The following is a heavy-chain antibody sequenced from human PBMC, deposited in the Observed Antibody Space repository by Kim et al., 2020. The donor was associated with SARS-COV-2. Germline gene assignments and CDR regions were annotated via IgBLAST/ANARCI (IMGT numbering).Heavy chain of an antibody. D-gene: IGHD2-21*02. CDR1: GGTFSSYA. V-gene: IGHV1-69*13. CDR2: IIPIFGTA. J-gene: IGHJ6*02. Sequence: SVKVSCKASGGTFSSYAISWVRQAPGQGLEWMGGIIPIFGTANYAQKFQGRVTITADESTSTAYMELSSLRSEDTAGYYCASRIAYCGGDCRRSHYYYYGMDVWGQGTTVTVSS. CDR3: ASRIAYCGGDCRRSHYYYYGMDV.